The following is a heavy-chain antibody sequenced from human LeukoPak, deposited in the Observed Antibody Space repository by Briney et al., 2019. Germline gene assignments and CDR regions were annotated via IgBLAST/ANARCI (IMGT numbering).Heavy chain of an antibody. J-gene: IGHJ3*02. Sequence: GESLKISCKGSGYSFTSYWIGWVRQMPGKGLEWMGIIYPGDSDTRYSPSFQGQVTISADKSISTAYLQWSSLKASDTAMYYCARHKGLTGYSSSWYLGAFDIWSQGTMVTVSS. D-gene: IGHD6-13*01. CDR1: GYSFTSYW. CDR3: ARHKGLTGYSSSWYLGAFDI. V-gene: IGHV5-51*01. CDR2: IYPGDSDT.